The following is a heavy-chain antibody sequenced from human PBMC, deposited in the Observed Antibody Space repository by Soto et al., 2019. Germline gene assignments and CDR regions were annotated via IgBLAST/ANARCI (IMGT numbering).Heavy chain of an antibody. CDR3: TTYYDFWSGYYIDYYYGMDV. CDR2: IKSKTDGGTT. J-gene: IGHJ6*02. Sequence: GGSLRLSCAASGFTFSNAWMNWVRQAPGKGLEWVGRIKSKTDGGTTDYAAPVKGRFTISRDDSKNTLYLQMNSLKTEDTAVYYCTTYYDFWSGYYIDYYYGMDVWGQGTTVTVSS. D-gene: IGHD3-3*01. CDR1: GFTFSNAW. V-gene: IGHV3-15*07.